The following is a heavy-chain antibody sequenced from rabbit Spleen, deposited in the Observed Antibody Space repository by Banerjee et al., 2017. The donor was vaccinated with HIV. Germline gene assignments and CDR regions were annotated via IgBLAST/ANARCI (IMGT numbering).Heavy chain of an antibody. CDR3: ARDLVGVIGWNFYL. Sequence: QEQLEESGGGLVKPEGSLTLTCKASGFSFSDRDVMCWVRQAPGKGLGWIACINASTGKPVYATWASGRFTISRTSSTTVTLRMTSLTAADRATYFCARDLVGVIGWNFYLWGQGTLVTVS. CDR1: GFSFSDRDV. J-gene: IGHJ4*01. D-gene: IGHD1-1*01. CDR2: INASTGKP. V-gene: IGHV1S45*01.